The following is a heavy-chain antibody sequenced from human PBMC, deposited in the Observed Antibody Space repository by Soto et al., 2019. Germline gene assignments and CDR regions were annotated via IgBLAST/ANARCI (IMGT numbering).Heavy chain of an antibody. D-gene: IGHD4-17*01. V-gene: IGHV3-30*18. CDR3: AKGEGYVDDSNYFDY. CDR2: ISYDGSNE. J-gene: IGHJ4*02. Sequence: QVQLVESGGGVVQPGRSLRLSCAASGFTFSSSGMPWVRQAPGKGLEWVAVISYDGSNEYYAASVKGRFTISRDNSKNTVYLQMNSLRGEDTALYYCAKGEGYVDDSNYFDYWGQGTLVTVSS. CDR1: GFTFSSSG.